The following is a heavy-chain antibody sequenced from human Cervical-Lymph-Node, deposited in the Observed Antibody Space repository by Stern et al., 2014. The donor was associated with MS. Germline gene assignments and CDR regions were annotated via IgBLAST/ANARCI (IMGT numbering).Heavy chain of an antibody. J-gene: IGHJ4*02. CDR2: IFSDGTGI. V-gene: IGHV3-74*01. CDR3: ARGWGNGATCYSCFDF. Sequence: DGQLVESGGGLGQPGGSLRLSCAASGFNITSYWMHWVRQAPGKGLEWASRIFSDGTGISYADSVKGRFTVSRDNAKNTLSLQMNSLRAEDTAVYFCARGWGNGATCYSCFDFWGQGSLVTVSS. CDR1: GFNITSYW. D-gene: IGHD2-15*01.